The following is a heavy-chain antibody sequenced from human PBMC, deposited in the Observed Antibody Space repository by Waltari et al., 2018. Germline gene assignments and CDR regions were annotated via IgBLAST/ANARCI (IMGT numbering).Heavy chain of an antibody. V-gene: IGHV1-8*01. CDR2: MNPNSGNT. CDR3: AIPWAPPNIAAADPFDY. J-gene: IGHJ4*02. Sequence: QVQLVQSGAEVKKPGASVKVSCKASGYTFTSYDINWVRQATGQGLEWMGWMNPNSGNTGYAQKFQGRVTMTRNTSISTAYMELSSLRSEDTAVYYCAIPWAPPNIAAADPFDYWGQGTLVTVSS. CDR1: GYTFTSYD. D-gene: IGHD6-13*01.